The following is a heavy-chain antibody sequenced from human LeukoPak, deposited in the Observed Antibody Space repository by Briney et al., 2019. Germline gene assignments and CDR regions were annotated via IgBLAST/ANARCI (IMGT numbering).Heavy chain of an antibody. CDR1: GFTFSSYA. CDR3: AREYSGSYYVDY. D-gene: IGHD1-26*01. V-gene: IGHV3-30-3*01. CDR2: ISYDGSNK. J-gene: IGHJ4*02. Sequence: GGSLRLSCAASGFTFSSYAMHWVRQAPGKGLEWVAVISYDGSNKYYADSVKGRFTISRDNSKNTLYLQMNSLRAEDTAVYYCAREYSGSYYVDYWGQGTLVTVSS.